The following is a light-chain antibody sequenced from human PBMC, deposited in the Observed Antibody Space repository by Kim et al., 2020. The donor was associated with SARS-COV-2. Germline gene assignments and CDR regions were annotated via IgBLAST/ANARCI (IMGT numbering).Light chain of an antibody. CDR1: SLRNYY. V-gene: IGLV3-19*01. CDR2: GKY. CDR3: NSRDSSGDHVV. J-gene: IGLJ3*02. Sequence: AVGQTVRLTCQGDSLRNYYATWYQQRPGQAPVLVLYGKYNRPSGIPDRFSGSASGNTASLTITGAQAEDEAYYYCNSRDSSGDHVVFGGGTQLTVL.